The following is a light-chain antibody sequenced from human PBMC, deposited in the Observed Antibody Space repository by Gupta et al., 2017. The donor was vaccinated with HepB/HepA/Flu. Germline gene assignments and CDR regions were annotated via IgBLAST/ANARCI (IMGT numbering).Light chain of an antibody. V-gene: IGKV1-39*01. CDR3: QQSYRNPPT. CDR1: QSINSY. Sequence: DIQMTQSPSSLSASVGDRVTITCRASQSINSYLNWYQHKPGKAPKLLIYAASTLQSGVPSRFSGSGSGTDFTLTISSLKPEDFATYYCQQSYRNPPTLGQGTKVEIK. J-gene: IGKJ1*01. CDR2: AAS.